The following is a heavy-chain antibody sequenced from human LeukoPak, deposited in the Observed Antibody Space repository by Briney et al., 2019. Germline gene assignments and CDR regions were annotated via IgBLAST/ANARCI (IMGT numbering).Heavy chain of an antibody. V-gene: IGHV4-59*08. CDR1: GGSISSYY. D-gene: IGHD2-15*01. CDR3: ARSGHCSGGSCYATGLVEY. Sequence: SETLSLTCTVSGGSISSYYWSWIRQPPGKGLEWIGYIYYSRSPNYNPSLKSRVTISVDTSKNQFSLKLTPVTAADTAVYYCARSGHCSGGSCYATGLVEYWGQGTLVTVSS. J-gene: IGHJ4*02. CDR2: IYYSRSP.